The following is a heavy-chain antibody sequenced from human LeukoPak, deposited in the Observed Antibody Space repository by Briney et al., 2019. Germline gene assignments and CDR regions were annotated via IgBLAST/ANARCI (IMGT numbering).Heavy chain of an antibody. CDR2: ISGSGGST. D-gene: IGHD6-13*01. J-gene: IGHJ5*02. Sequence: GGSLRLSCAASGFTFSSYAMSWVRQAPGKGLEWVSAISGSGGSTYYADSVKGRFTISRDNSKNSLYLQMNSLRAEDTAVYYCARDSSSQGWFDPWGQGTLVTVSS. V-gene: IGHV3-23*01. CDR3: ARDSSSQGWFDP. CDR1: GFTFSSYA.